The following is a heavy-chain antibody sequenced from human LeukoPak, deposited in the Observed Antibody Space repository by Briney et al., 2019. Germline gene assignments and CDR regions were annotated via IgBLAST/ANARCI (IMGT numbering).Heavy chain of an antibody. CDR1: GGSFSGYY. CDR3: ARGTVLTGYASFDY. Sequence: NPSETLSLTCAVNGGSFSGYYWTWIRQSPGKGLEWIGEIIHSGRANYSPSLKSRLTLSVDPSMNHSSLRLSSVTAADTAVYYCARGTVLTGYASFDYWGQGALVTVSS. J-gene: IGHJ4*02. CDR2: IIHSGRA. V-gene: IGHV4-34*01. D-gene: IGHD3-16*01.